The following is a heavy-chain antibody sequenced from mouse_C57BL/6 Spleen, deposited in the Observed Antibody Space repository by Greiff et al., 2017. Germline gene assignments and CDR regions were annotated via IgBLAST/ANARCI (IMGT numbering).Heavy chain of an antibody. D-gene: IGHD2-4*01. CDR1: GFTFSDYY. V-gene: IGHV5-16*01. Sequence: VQLKESEGGLVQPGSSMKLSCTASGFTFSDYYMAWVRQVPEKGLEWVANINYDGSSTYYLDSLKSRFIISRDNATNILYLQMSSLKSEDTATYYCARSRSIYYDYDWYFDVWGTGTTVTVSA. J-gene: IGHJ1*03. CDR2: INYDGSST. CDR3: ARSRSIYYDYDWYFDV.